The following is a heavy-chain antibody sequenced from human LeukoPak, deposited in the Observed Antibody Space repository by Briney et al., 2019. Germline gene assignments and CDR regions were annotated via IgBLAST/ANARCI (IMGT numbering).Heavy chain of an antibody. CDR1: GFTFSGSA. D-gene: IGHD4-11*01. J-gene: IGHJ4*02. CDR2: IRSKANSYAT. V-gene: IGHV3-73*01. Sequence: GGSLRLSCAASGFTFSGSAMHWVRQASGKGLXXVGRIRSKANSYATAYAASVKGRFTISRDDSKNTAYLQMNSLKTEDTAVYYCTRLTTTVTAYWGQGTLVTVSS. CDR3: TRLTTTVTAY.